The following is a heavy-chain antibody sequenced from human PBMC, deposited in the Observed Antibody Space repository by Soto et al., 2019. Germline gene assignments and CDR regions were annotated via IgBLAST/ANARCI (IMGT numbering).Heavy chain of an antibody. J-gene: IGHJ6*02. Sequence: LRLSCAASGFTFGDFWMNWVRQAPGKGLEWVANIKEDGSEKYFLDSVKGRLTISRDNAKNSLYLQINSLRAEDTGVYYCARDLGRTAAGYYYYDAMDVWGQGTTVTVS. D-gene: IGHD2-2*01. CDR2: IKEDGSEK. CDR3: ARDLGRTAAGYYYYDAMDV. CDR1: GFTFGDFW. V-gene: IGHV3-7*01.